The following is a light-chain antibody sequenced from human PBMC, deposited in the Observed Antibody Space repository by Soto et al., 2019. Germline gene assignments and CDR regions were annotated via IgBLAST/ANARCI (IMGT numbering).Light chain of an antibody. CDR1: QSVSSSY. J-gene: IGKJ1*01. CDR2: GAS. CDR3: QQYGSSGT. V-gene: IGKV3-20*01. Sequence: EIVMTQSPATLSVSPVERATLSCMASQSVSSSYLAWYQQKPGQAPRLLIYGASNRATGIPDRFSGSGSGTDFTLTISRLEPEDFAVYYCQQYGSSGTFGQGTKVDI.